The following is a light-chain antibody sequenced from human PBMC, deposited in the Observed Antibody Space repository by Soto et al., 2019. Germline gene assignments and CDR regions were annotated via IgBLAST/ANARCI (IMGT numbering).Light chain of an antibody. Sequence: EIVKTQSPATLSVSPGERATLSCRASQSVSSNLAWYQQKPGQAPRLLIYGASTRATGIPARFSGSGSGTEFTLTISSLQSEDFALYYCQQYNNWPPYTFGQGTKLEIK. CDR2: GAS. J-gene: IGKJ2*01. CDR3: QQYNNWPPYT. V-gene: IGKV3-15*01. CDR1: QSVSSN.